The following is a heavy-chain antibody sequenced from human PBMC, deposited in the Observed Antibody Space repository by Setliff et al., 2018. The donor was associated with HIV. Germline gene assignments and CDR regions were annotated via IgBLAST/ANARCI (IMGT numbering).Heavy chain of an antibody. V-gene: IGHV4-4*09. Sequence: NPSETLSLTCTVSGGSISGYHWNWLRQTPGKGLEWIGYIYTSRGTNYNHSLRTRVIISVDTSNQFSLKLSSVTAADTAVYYCARVQMAYAAFDVWGQGTMVTVSS. J-gene: IGHJ3*01. CDR2: IYTSRGT. D-gene: IGHD4-17*01. CDR1: GGSISGYH. CDR3: ARVQMAYAAFDV.